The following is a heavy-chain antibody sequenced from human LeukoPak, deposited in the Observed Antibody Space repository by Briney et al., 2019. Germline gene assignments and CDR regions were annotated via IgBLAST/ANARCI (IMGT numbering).Heavy chain of an antibody. CDR2: INDRGHT. D-gene: IGHD4-23*01. CDR3: ARDPTTVVTTPYYFDF. V-gene: IGHV4-34*01. CDR1: GGSFSGYH. J-gene: IGHJ4*02. Sequence: SATLSLTCAVHGGSFSGYHWNWIRQFPGKGLEWIGEINDRGHTNYNPSLESRVTISVDMSKKQFSLKLSSVAAADTAVYYCARDPTTVVTTPYYFDFWGQGTLVTVSS.